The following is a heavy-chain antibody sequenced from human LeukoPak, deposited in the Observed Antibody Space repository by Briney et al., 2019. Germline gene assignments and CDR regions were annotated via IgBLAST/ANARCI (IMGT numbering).Heavy chain of an antibody. J-gene: IGHJ5*02. D-gene: IGHD2-2*01. Sequence: PSETLSLTCTVSGGSISSYYWSWIRQPPGKGLEWLGYIYYSGSTNYNPSLKSRVTISVDTSKNQFSLKLSSVTAADTAVYYCARDAILGYCSSTSCYHWFDPWGQGTLVTVSS. CDR1: GGSISSYY. CDR3: ARDAILGYCSSTSCYHWFDP. V-gene: IGHV4-59*01. CDR2: IYYSGST.